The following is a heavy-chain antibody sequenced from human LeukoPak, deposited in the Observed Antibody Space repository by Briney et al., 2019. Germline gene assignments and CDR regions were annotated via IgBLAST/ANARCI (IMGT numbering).Heavy chain of an antibody. Sequence: ASVKVSCKASGYTFTSYDINWVRQATGQGLEWMGWMNPNSGNTGYAQKFQGRVTMTRNTSISTAYMELSSLRSEDTAVYYCARVPQGVVAIKGYFQHWGQGTLVTVSS. J-gene: IGHJ1*01. V-gene: IGHV1-8*01. D-gene: IGHD3-22*01. CDR2: MNPNSGNT. CDR1: GYTFTSYD. CDR3: ARVPQGVVAIKGYFQH.